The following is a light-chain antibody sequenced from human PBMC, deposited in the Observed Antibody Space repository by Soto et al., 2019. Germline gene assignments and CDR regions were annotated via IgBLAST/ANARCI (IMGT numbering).Light chain of an antibody. V-gene: IGLV2-14*03. CDR1: SRDIGTSPY. J-gene: IGLJ2*01. CDR2: DVN. CDR3: TSYTATNTVA. Sequence: QSVLTQPASMSGSPGQSITISCTGTSRDIGTSPYVSWYQQYPGKAPKCMIYDVNNRPSGVSNRFSGSKSGYTASLTISGIQDEDEAVYYCTSYTATNTVALGGGTKLTVL.